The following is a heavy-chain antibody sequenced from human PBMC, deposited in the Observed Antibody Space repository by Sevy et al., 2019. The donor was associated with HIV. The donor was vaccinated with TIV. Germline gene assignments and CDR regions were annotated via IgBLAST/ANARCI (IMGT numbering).Heavy chain of an antibody. CDR1: GFTFSDYY. CDR3: ARAITLTTFPYYGMDV. V-gene: IGHV3-11*01. CDR2: ISNSGSTI. J-gene: IGHJ6*02. Sequence: GGSLRLSCAASGFTFSDYYMSWIRQPPGKGLEWVSYISNSGSTIYYADSVKGRFTISRDNAKNSLYLQMNSLRAEDTAVYYCARAITLTTFPYYGMDVWGQGTTVTVSS. D-gene: IGHD1-7*01.